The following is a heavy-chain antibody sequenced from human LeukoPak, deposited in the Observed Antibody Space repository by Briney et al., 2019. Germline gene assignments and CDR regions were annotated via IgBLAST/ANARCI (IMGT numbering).Heavy chain of an antibody. CDR3: ASLYGSGSLDY. V-gene: IGHV3-53*01. D-gene: IGHD3-10*01. CDR2: IYSGGST. CDR1: GFTVSSNY. J-gene: IGHJ4*02. Sequence: PGGSLRLSCAASGFTVSSNYMSWVRQAPGKGLEWVSVIYSGGSTYYADSVKGRFTISRGNSKNTLYLQMNSLRAEDTAVYYCASLYGSGSLDYWGQGTLVTVSS.